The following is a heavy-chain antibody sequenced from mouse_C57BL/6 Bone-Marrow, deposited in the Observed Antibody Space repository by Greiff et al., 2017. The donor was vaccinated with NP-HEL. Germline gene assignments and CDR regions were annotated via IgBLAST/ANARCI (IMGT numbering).Heavy chain of an antibody. J-gene: IGHJ4*01. D-gene: IGHD2-3*01. Sequence: QVQLQQPGAELVKPGASVKLSCKASGYTFTSYWMQWVKQRPGQGLEWIGEIDPSDSYTNYNQKFKGKATLTVDTSSSTAYMQLSSLTSADSAVYYCARDGGVGYAMDYWGQGTSVTVSS. CDR3: ARDGGVGYAMDY. V-gene: IGHV1-50*01. CDR2: IDPSDSYT. CDR1: GYTFTSYW.